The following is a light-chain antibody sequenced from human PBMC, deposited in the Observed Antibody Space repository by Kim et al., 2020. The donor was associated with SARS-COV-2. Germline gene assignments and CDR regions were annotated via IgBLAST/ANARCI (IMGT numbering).Light chain of an antibody. V-gene: IGLV3-1*01. J-gene: IGLJ2*01. CDR2: QDS. Sequence: SYELTQPPSVSVSPGQTASITCSGDKLGDKYACWYQQKPGQSPVLVIYQDSKRPSGIPERFSGSNSGNTATLTISGTQAMDEADYYCQAWDSRKVV. CDR1: KLGDKY. CDR3: QAWDSRKVV.